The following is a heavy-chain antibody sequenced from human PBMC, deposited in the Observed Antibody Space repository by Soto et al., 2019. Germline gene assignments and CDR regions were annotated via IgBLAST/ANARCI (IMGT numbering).Heavy chain of an antibody. CDR2: INAGSGNT. J-gene: IGHJ6*02. CDR3: ARVVLNYYGSGSYYYYYGMDV. D-gene: IGHD3-10*01. V-gene: IGHV1-3*01. CDR1: GYTFTSYA. Sequence: ASVKVSCKASGYTFTSYAMHWVRQAPGQRLEWMGWINAGSGNTKYSQKFQGRVTITRDTSASTAYMELSSLRSEDTAVYYCARVVLNYYGSGSYYYYYGMDVWGQGTTVTVSS.